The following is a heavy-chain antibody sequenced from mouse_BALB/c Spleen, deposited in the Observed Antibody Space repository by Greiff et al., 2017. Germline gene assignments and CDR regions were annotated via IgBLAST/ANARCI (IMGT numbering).Heavy chain of an antibody. J-gene: IGHJ4*01. CDR2: INPSNGGT. CDR1: GYTFTSYY. Sequence: QVQLKESGAELVKPGASVKLSCKASGYTFTSYYMYWVKQRPGQGLEWIGEINPSNGGTNFNEKFKSKATLTVDKSSSTAYMQLSSLTSEDSAVYYCTRAIYYYGSSYDYAMDYWGQGTSVTVSS. D-gene: IGHD1-1*01. V-gene: IGHV1S81*02. CDR3: TRAIYYYGSSYDYAMDY.